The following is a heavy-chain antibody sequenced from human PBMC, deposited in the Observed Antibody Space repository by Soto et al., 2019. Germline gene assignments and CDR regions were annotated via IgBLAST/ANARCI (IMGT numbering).Heavy chain of an antibody. Sequence: QVQLVESGGGVAQPVRSLRLSCTVSGFTFSVHAMHWVRPSPGKWLEWVTQIWYDGSNKYYAESVKGRFTISRDNSKNTLYLQMNSLRVEDTAVYYCARDGQGLAPYALDVWGQGTSVTVSS. CDR2: IWYDGSNK. CDR1: GFTFSVHA. V-gene: IGHV3-33*01. CDR3: ARDGQGLAPYALDV. D-gene: IGHD6-19*01. J-gene: IGHJ6*02.